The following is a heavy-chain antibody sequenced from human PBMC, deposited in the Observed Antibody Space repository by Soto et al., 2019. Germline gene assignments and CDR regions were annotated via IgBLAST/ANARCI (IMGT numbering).Heavy chain of an antibody. D-gene: IGHD6-19*01. Sequence: DVQLLESGGGLVQPGGSLRLSCAASGFTFSSYAMSWVRQAPGKGLEWVSAISGSGGSTYYADSVKGRFTISRDNSKNTLYLQMNSLRAEDTAVYYCAKRQWLVSYGGSPVDYWGQGTLVTVSS. CDR1: GFTFSSYA. CDR3: AKRQWLVSYGGSPVDY. V-gene: IGHV3-23*01. CDR2: ISGSGGST. J-gene: IGHJ4*02.